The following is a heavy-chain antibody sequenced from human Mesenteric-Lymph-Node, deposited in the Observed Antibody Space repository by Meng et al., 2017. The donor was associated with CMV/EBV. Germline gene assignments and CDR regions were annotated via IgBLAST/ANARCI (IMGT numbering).Heavy chain of an antibody. CDR2: IIPILGIA. Sequence: TFSSYTISWVRQAPGQGLEWMGRIIPILGIANYAQKFQGRVTITADKSTSTAYMELSSLRSEDTAVYYCARDRRGYVVVPAAMSGFDPWGQGTLVTVSS. V-gene: IGHV1-69*04. CDR3: ARDRRGYVVVPAAMSGFDP. CDR1: TFSSYT. J-gene: IGHJ5*02. D-gene: IGHD2-2*01.